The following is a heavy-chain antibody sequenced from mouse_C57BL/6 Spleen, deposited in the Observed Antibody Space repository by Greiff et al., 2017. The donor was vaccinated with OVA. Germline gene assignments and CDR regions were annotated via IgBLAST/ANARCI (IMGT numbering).Heavy chain of an antibody. V-gene: IGHV1-81*01. J-gene: IGHJ2*01. Sequence: VQLQQSGAELARPGASVKQSCKASGYTFTSYGISWVKQRTGQGLEWIGEIYPRSGNTYYNEKFKGKATLTADKSSSTAYMELRSLTSEDSAVYFCARWEDYGSSLYYFDYWGQGTTLTVSS. D-gene: IGHD1-1*01. CDR2: IYPRSGNT. CDR1: GYTFTSYG. CDR3: ARWEDYGSSLYYFDY.